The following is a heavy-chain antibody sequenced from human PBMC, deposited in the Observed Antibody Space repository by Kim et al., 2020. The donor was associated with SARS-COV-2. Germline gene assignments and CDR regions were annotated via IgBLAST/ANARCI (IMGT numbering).Heavy chain of an antibody. CDR1: GFTFSSYG. D-gene: IGHD3-3*01. CDR2: IWYDGSNK. CDR3: ARDNSADFWTFDY. Sequence: GGSLRLSCAASGFTFSSYGMHWVRQAPGKGLEWVAVIWYDGSNKYYADSVKGRFTISRDNSKNTLYLQMNSLRAEDTAVYYCARDNSADFWTFDYWGQGTLVTVSS. V-gene: IGHV3-33*01. J-gene: IGHJ4*02.